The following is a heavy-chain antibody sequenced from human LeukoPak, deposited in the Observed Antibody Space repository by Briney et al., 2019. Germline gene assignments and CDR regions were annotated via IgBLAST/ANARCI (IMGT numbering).Heavy chain of an antibody. Sequence: GGSLRLSCAASGVTVGNNYMIWVRQAPGKGLEWVSCIYSGGATNYADSVKGRFTISRDSSKNTLFLQLNSLRAEDTAVYYCARDPSAVALGTYGWGQGTLVTVSS. J-gene: IGHJ4*02. CDR2: IYSGGAT. CDR1: GVTVGNNY. D-gene: IGHD6-13*01. V-gene: IGHV3-66*01. CDR3: ARDPSAVALGTYG.